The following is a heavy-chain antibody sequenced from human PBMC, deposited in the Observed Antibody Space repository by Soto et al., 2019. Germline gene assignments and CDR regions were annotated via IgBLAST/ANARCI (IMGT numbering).Heavy chain of an antibody. V-gene: IGHV4-59*08. D-gene: IGHD3-10*01. J-gene: IGHJ5*01. CDR3: ARLGRYYPSLAT. CDR1: GGSIDTCY. CDR2: ICYSGST. Sequence: SETRSLTCTCSGGSIDTCYWSWIRQPPGKGLQGIGYICYSGSTTYSPSLKSRVTISVDRSKNQFSLKLTSVTAADTAVYYSARLGRYYPSLATWGHGTLVTVSS.